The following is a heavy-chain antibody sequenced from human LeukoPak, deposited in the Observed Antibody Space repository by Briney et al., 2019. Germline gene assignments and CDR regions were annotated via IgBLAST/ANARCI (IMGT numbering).Heavy chain of an antibody. CDR2: ISYEGRNK. CDR3: ARGPPD. Sequence: SVGGLRLSCAASGVTFRSYAMQAGPEGPRKRRWSGSVISYEGRNKYYADSAKRRFTISRDNSQKTLYLQMNSLRAEDTAVYYCARGPPDWGRGTLVTVSS. V-gene: IGHV3-30*04. J-gene: IGHJ4*02. CDR1: GVTFRSYA.